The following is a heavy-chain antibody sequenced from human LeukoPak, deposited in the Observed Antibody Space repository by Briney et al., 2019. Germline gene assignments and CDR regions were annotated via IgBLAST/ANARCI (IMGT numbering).Heavy chain of an antibody. Sequence: GGSLRLSCAASGFTFDDYGMSWVRQAPGKGLEWVSVIYSGGSTYYADSVKGRFTISRDNSKNTLYLQMNSLRAEDTAVYYCARHGSITMVRGRLRYYYMDVWGKGTTVTISS. D-gene: IGHD3-10*01. CDR1: GFTFDDYG. V-gene: IGHV3-66*04. J-gene: IGHJ6*03. CDR2: IYSGGST. CDR3: ARHGSITMVRGRLRYYYMDV.